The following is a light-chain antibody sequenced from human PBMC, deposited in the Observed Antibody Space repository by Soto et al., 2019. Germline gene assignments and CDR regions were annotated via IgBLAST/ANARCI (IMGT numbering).Light chain of an antibody. J-gene: IGKJ4*01. Sequence: EIVLTQSPATLSLPPGERATLSCRASQSISSNLAWYQHKPGQAPRLLIYDASRRATGSPARFSGSGSGTDFTLTISTLDPEDFAVYYCLQRAEWPLTFGGGTKVEI. CDR1: QSISSN. CDR3: LQRAEWPLT. CDR2: DAS. V-gene: IGKV3-11*01.